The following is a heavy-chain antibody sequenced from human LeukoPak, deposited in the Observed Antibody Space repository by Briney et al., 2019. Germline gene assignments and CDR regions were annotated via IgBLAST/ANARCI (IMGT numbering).Heavy chain of an antibody. CDR3: ARGDGSTISCSDF. D-gene: IGHD2-2*01. V-gene: IGHV3-21*01. CDR1: GFTFSSYS. Sequence: GGSLRLSCAASGFTFSSYSMYWVRQAPGKGLEWVSSISSSSSYIYYADSVKGRFTISRDNAKNSLYLQMNSLRAEDTAVYYCARGDGSTISCSDFWGQGTLVTVSS. CDR2: ISSSSSYI. J-gene: IGHJ4*02.